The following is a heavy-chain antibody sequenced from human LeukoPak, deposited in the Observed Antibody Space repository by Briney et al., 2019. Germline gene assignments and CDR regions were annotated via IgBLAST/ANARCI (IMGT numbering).Heavy chain of an antibody. J-gene: IGHJ4*02. Sequence: PGRSLRLSSAASGFNFNDYFMSWIRQAPGKGLEWVSYINNSSTYNSYVDSVRGRFTISRDNTRKSLYLQMTSLRAEDTAVYYCARGRNYFGSGTLNDYWGQGTLVTVSS. D-gene: IGHD3-10*01. CDR2: INNSSTYN. V-gene: IGHV3-11*05. CDR3: ARGRNYFGSGTLNDY. CDR1: GFNFNDYF.